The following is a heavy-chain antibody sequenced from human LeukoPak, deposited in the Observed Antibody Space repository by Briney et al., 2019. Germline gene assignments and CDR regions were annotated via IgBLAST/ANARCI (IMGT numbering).Heavy chain of an antibody. CDR1: GYTLTELS. D-gene: IGHD3-3*01. Sequence: ASVKVSCKVSGYTLTELSMHWVRQAPGKGLEWMGGFDPEDGETIYAQKFQGRVTMTEDTSTDTAYMELSSLRSEDTAVYYCATGGITIFGVALDYWGQETLVTVSS. CDR3: ATGGITIFGVALDY. CDR2: FDPEDGET. V-gene: IGHV1-24*01. J-gene: IGHJ4*02.